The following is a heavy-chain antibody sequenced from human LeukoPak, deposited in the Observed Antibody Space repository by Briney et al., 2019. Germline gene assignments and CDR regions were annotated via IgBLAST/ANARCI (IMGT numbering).Heavy chain of an antibody. V-gene: IGHV3-21*01. CDR3: ARDKASSGWFFDL. J-gene: IGHJ2*01. Sequence: GGSLRLSCEASGFTFSAYSMSWVRQAPGNGLEWVSSITSGSTYIYYPDSMRGRFTSSRDNAQKSLYLHMNSLRPEDTAVYFCARDKASSGWFFDLWGRGTLVTVSS. CDR2: ITSGSTYI. CDR1: GFTFSAYS.